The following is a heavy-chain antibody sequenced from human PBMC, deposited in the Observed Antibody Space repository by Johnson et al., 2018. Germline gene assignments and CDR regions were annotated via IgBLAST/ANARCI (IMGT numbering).Heavy chain of an antibody. CDR1: GFTFSSYG. CDR3: AGSKGSGPPFWSDAFDI. Sequence: QVQLVQSGGGVVQPGRSLRLSCAASGFTFSSYGMHWVRQAPGKGLEWVAVISYEGSNKYYADSVKGRFTISRDNSKNTLYLQMNSLRAEDTAVYYWAGSKGSGPPFWSDAFDIWGQGTMVTVSS. D-gene: IGHD6-19*01. CDR2: ISYEGSNK. J-gene: IGHJ3*02. V-gene: IGHV3-30*03.